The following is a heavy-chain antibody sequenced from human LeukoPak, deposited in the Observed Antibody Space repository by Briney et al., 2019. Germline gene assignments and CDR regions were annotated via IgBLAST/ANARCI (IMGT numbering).Heavy chain of an antibody. J-gene: IGHJ6*02. CDR3: AREGPRTTSHPMYYYGMDV. CDR2: ISSSSSYI. D-gene: IGHD1-1*01. Sequence: SGGSLRLSCAASGFTFSSYSMNWVRQAPGKGLEWVSSISSSSSYIYYADSVKGRFTISRDNAKNSLYLQMNSLRAEDTAVYYCAREGPRTTSHPMYYYGMDVWGQGTTITVSS. CDR1: GFTFSSYS. V-gene: IGHV3-21*01.